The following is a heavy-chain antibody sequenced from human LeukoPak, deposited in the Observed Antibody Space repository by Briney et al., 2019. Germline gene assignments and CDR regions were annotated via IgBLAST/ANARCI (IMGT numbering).Heavy chain of an antibody. J-gene: IGHJ4*02. D-gene: IGHD6-6*01. V-gene: IGHV4-39*01. CDR2: IYYSGST. CDR3: ARRKSGIAARSSFDY. CDR1: GGSISSSSYY. Sequence: SETLSLTCTVSGGSISSSSYYWGWIRQPPGKGLEWIGSIYYSGSTYYNPSLKSRVTISVDTSKNQFSLKLSSVAAADTAVYYCARRKSGIAARSSFDYWGQGTLVTVSS.